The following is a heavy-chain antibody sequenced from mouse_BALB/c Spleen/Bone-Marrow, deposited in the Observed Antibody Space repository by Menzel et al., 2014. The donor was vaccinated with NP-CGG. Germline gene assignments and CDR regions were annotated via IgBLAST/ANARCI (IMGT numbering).Heavy chain of an antibody. CDR2: IDPANGNT. Sequence: VQLQQSGAELVKPGASVTLSCTASGFNIKDTYMHWVKQRPEQGLEWIGRIDPANGNTKYDPKFQGKATITADTSSNTAYLQLSSLTSEDTAVYYCARGGLYDGSDYWGQGPTLTVSS. V-gene: IGHV14-3*02. D-gene: IGHD2-3*01. CDR1: GFNIKDTY. CDR3: ARGGLYDGSDY. J-gene: IGHJ2*01.